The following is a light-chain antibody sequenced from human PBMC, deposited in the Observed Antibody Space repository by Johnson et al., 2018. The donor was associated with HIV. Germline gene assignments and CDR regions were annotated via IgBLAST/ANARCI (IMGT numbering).Light chain of an antibody. V-gene: IGLV1-51*01. CDR2: DNT. CDR3: GTWDSSLSAHFL. CDR1: NSNIGSYY. Sequence: QSVLSQPASVSAASGQKVNISCSGSNSNIGSYYVSWYQHLPGTAPKLLIYDNTKRPSGIPDRFSGSKSDTSATLGITGLQTGDEADYYCGTWDSSLSAHFLFGPGTKNTV. J-gene: IGLJ1*01.